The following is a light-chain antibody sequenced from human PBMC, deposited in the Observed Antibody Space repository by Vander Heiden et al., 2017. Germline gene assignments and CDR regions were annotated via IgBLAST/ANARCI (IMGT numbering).Light chain of an antibody. CDR1: QSVGNY. CDR2: AAS. J-gene: IGKJ1*01. Sequence: DIQMTQSPFSMSASVGDRVTITCRASQSVGNYLNWYQQRPGKAPKLRIFAASRLQSGVPSRVSGSGSGTVFSLTITSLQPEDFATYFCKHMSGAPPWPFGQGTRLDVK. V-gene: IGKV1-39*01. CDR3: KHMSGAPPWP.